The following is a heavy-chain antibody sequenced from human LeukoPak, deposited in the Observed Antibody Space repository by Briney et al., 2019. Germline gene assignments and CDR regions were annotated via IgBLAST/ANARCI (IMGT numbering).Heavy chain of an antibody. CDR3: ARVSRFLEWLFSPCAFDI. Sequence: SETLSLTCAVYGGSFSGYYWSWIRQPPGKGLEWIGGINHSGSTNYNPSLKSRVTISVDTSKNQFSLKLSSVTAADTAVYYCARVSRFLEWLFSPCAFDIWGQGTMVTVSS. J-gene: IGHJ3*02. CDR1: GGSFSGYY. CDR2: INHSGST. D-gene: IGHD3-3*01. V-gene: IGHV4-34*01.